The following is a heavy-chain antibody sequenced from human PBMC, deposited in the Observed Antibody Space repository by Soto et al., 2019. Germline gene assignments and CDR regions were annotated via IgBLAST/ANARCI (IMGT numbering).Heavy chain of an antibody. Sequence: GGSLRLSXAASGFTFSSYWMSWVRQAPGKGLGWVATIRQDGSGKYYVDSVKGRFTISRDNVENSLYLQMDSLRAEDTALYYCAKYIRALDIWGQGTKVTVSS. CDR3: AKYIRALDI. D-gene: IGHD1-1*01. J-gene: IGHJ3*02. V-gene: IGHV3-7*03. CDR1: GFTFSSYW. CDR2: IRQDGSGK.